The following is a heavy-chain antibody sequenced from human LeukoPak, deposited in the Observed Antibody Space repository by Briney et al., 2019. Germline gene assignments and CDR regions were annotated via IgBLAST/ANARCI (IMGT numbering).Heavy chain of an antibody. V-gene: IGHV3-48*04. CDR1: GFTFSSYW. J-gene: IGHJ6*04. CDR3: AELGITMIGGV. CDR2: ISSSGSTI. D-gene: IGHD3-10*02. Sequence: GGSLRLSCAASGFTFSSYWMSWVRQAPGKGLEWVSYISSSGSTIYYADSVKGRFTISRDNAKNPLYLQMNSLRAEDTAVYYCAELGITMIGGVWGKGTTVTISS.